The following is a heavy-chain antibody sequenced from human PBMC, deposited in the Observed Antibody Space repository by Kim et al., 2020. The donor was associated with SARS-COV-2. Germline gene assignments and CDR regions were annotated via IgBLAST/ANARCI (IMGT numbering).Heavy chain of an antibody. J-gene: IGHJ4*02. Sequence: GESLKISCKGSGYSFTSYWISWVRQMPGKGLEWMGRIDPSDSYTNYSPSFQGHVTISADKSISTAYLQWSSLKASDTAMYYCARGGADYGDYVFLDYWGQGTLVTVSS. CDR3: ARGGADYGDYVFLDY. CDR2: IDPSDSYT. V-gene: IGHV5-10-1*01. D-gene: IGHD4-17*01. CDR1: GYSFTSYW.